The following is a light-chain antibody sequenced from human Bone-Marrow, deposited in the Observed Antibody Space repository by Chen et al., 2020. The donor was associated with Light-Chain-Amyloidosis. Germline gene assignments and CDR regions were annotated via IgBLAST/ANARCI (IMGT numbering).Light chain of an antibody. CDR3: QQYSTSPLT. CDR1: QSISSTY. V-gene: IGKV3-20*01. Sequence: EIVWTQSPGPLSLSPGDRATLSCRTSQSISSTYLAWYQQKPGQAPRLLIYGVSSRATGIADRFSGSGSGTDFTLTISRLEPEDFAVYYCQQYSTSPLTFGGGTKVEIK. J-gene: IGKJ4*01. CDR2: GVS.